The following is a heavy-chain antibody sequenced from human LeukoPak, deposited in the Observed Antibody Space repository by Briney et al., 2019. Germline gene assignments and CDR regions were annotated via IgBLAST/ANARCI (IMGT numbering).Heavy chain of an antibody. CDR1: GFTFSSYW. J-gene: IGHJ4*02. V-gene: IGHV3-7*03. CDR3: ARGGGVATPDY. CDR2: VKQDGSEK. Sequence: GGSLRLSCAASGFTFSSYWMSWVRQAPGKGLEWVANVKQDGSEKYYVDSVKGRFTISRDNAKNSLYLQMNSLRAEDTAVYYCARGGGVATPDYWGQGTLVTVSS. D-gene: IGHD4-23*01.